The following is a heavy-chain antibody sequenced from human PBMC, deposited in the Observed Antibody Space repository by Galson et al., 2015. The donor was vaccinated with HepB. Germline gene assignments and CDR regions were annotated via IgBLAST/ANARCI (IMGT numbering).Heavy chain of an antibody. D-gene: IGHD3-16*02. CDR3: AGMITFGGVIVYYYGMDV. CDR1: GFTFGTYA. J-gene: IGHJ6*02. Sequence: SLRLSCAASGFTFGTYAMSWVRQAPGKGLEWVSVIYSGGSTYYADSVKGRSTISRDNSENTLYLQMNSLRAEDTAVYYCAGMITFGGVIVYYYGMDVWGQGTTVTVSS. CDR2: IYSGGST. V-gene: IGHV3-66*01.